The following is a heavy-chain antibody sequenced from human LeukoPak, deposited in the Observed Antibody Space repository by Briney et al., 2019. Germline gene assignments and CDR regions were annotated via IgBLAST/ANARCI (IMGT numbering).Heavy chain of an antibody. D-gene: IGHD4-23*01. CDR2: ISYDGSNK. J-gene: IGHJ4*02. Sequence: GRSLRLSCAASGFTFSSYAMHWVRQAPGKGLEGVAVISYDGSNKYYADSVKGRFTISRDNSKNTLYLQMNSLRAEDTAVYYCARFDDYGGNGLDYWGQGNLVTVSS. CDR3: ARFDDYGGNGLDY. CDR1: GFTFSSYA. V-gene: IGHV3-30-3*01.